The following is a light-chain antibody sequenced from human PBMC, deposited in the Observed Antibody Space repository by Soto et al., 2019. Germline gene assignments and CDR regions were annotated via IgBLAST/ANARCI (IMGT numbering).Light chain of an antibody. V-gene: IGLV2-23*01. CDR1: SNDVGRYNL. CDR2: EAT. Sequence: QSALTQPASVSGAPEQSITISCTGTSNDVGRYNLFSWYQQHPGKAPKVMIYEATKRPSGVSNRSSGSKSGNTASLTNSGVQAEDEADYYCGAYAGSGTVVFGGGTKLAVL. J-gene: IGLJ3*02. CDR3: GAYAGSGTVV.